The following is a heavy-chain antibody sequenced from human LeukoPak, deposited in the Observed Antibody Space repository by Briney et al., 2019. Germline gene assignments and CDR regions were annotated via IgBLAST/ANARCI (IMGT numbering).Heavy chain of an antibody. J-gene: IGHJ6*02. V-gene: IGHV7-4-1*02. CDR3: AREGEEGSLWWRLTTSKSYGMDV. D-gene: IGHD2-21*02. CDR1: GYTFTSYA. CDR2: INTNTGNP. Sequence: ASVKVSCKASGYTFTSYAMNWVRQAPGQGLEWMGWINTNTGNPTYAQGFTGRFVFSLDTSVSTAYLQISSLKAEDTAVYYCAREGEEGSLWWRLTTSKSYGMDVWGQGTTVTVS.